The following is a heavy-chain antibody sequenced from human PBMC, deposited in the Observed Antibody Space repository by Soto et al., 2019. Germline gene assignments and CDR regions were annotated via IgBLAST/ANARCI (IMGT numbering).Heavy chain of an antibody. J-gene: IGHJ4*01. CDR3: PTDSYFPPRLVRFDY. Sequence: GGSLRLSWAASGFIFSRYSMNWVRQAPGKGLEWVGCIKSKTDGGTHNFAAPVRGRFAISRDDSKRMVYLQMNRLKTQDTAVYYCPTDSYFPPRLVRFDYWGLGTPVTVSS. V-gene: IGHV3-15*06. D-gene: IGHD6-6*01. CDR2: IKSKTDGGTH. CDR1: GFIFSRYS.